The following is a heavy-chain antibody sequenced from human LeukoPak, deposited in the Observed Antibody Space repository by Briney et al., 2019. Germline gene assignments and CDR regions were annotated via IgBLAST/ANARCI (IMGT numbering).Heavy chain of an antibody. CDR2: ISSSSSYI. J-gene: IGHJ4*02. V-gene: IGHV3-21*01. D-gene: IGHD1-26*01. CDR3: AKVRGLKEPHY. Sequence: PGGSLRLSCAASGFTFSNYAMSWVRQAPGKGLEWVSSISSSSSYIYYADSVKGRFTISRDNAKNSLYLQMNSLRAEDTAVYYCAKVRGLKEPHYWGQGTLVTVSS. CDR1: GFTFSNYA.